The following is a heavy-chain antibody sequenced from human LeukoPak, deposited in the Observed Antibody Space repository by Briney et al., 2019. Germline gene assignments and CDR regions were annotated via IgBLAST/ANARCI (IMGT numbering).Heavy chain of an antibody. CDR2: ITADSGTT. Sequence: GGSLRLSCAVSGFNFSTKSMNWVRQAPGKGLEWVAYITADSGTTYYADSVQGRFTISSDNAKNSLYLQMNSLRDEDTAVYYCASRDYFDYWGQGTLVTVSS. V-gene: IGHV3-48*02. J-gene: IGHJ4*01. CDR3: ASRDYFDY. CDR1: GFNFSTKS.